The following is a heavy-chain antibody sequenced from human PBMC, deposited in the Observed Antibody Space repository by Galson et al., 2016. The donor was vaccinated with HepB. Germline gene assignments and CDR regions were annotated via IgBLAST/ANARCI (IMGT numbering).Heavy chain of an antibody. D-gene: IGHD5-18*01. J-gene: IGHJ6*02. CDR2: ISFEGSNT. CDR1: GFAFSNYG. V-gene: IGHV3-30*18. Sequence: SLRLSCAASGFAFSNYGMHWVRQAPGKGLEWVAVISFEGSNTYYAQSVKGRFTISRDNSRNTVYLDINSLRAEDTAIYYCAKDDSEYNYGGGYYYFSVVDVWGQGTTVTVSS. CDR3: AKDDSEYNYGGGYYYFSVVDV.